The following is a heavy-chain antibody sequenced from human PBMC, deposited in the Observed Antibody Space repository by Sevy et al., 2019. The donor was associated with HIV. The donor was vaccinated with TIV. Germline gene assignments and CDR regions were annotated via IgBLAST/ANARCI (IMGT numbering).Heavy chain of an antibody. V-gene: IGHV3-21*01. J-gene: IGHJ4*02. CDR3: ASFKGTETGFDY. CDR2: ISSSSSYI. CDR1: GFTFSSYS. D-gene: IGHD4-17*01. Sequence: GGSLRLSCAASGFTFSSYSMNWVRQAPGKGLEWVSSISSSSSYIYYADSVKGRFTISRDNAKNSLYLQMNSLRAEDTAVYYCASFKGTETGFDYWGQGTLVTVSS.